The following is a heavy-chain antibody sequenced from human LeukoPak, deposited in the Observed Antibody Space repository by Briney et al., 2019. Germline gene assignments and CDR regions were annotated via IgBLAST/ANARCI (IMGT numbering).Heavy chain of an antibody. Sequence: GESLKISCKGSGYSFTNFWIGWVRQMPGKGLEWMGIIYPSDSDTRYSPSFQGQVTISADKSISTAYLQWSSLKASDTAMYYCARQLRQSDYYDSSGYPFDIWGQGTMVTVSS. CDR3: ARQLRQSDYYDSSGYPFDI. CDR1: GYSFTNFW. D-gene: IGHD3-22*01. CDR2: IYPSDSDT. V-gene: IGHV5-51*01. J-gene: IGHJ3*02.